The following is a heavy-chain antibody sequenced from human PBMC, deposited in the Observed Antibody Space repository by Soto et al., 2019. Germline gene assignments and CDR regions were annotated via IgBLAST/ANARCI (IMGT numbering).Heavy chain of an antibody. J-gene: IGHJ4*02. CDR1: GFTFSSYW. CDR2: INSDASST. V-gene: IGHV3-74*01. CDR3: VRTSLVVAAATREDY. Sequence: EVQLVESGGGLVQPGGSLRLSCAASGFTFSSYWMHWLRQAPGKGLVWVSRINSDASSTSYADSVKGRFTISRDTAKNTLSLQMNSLRAEDTAVYYCVRTSLVVAAATREDYWGQGTLVTVSS. D-gene: IGHD2-15*01.